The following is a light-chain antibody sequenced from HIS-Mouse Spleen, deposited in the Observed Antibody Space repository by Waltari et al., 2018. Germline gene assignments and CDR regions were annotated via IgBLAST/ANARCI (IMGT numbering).Light chain of an antibody. CDR3: QQYDNLPPVIT. CDR1: QDISNY. J-gene: IGKJ5*01. CDR2: DAS. Sequence: DIHITQSPSSLSASVGDRVTITCQASQDISNYLNWYQQKPGKAPKLLIYDASNLETGVPSRFSGSGSGTDFTFTISSLQPEDIATYYCQQYDNLPPVITFGQGTRLEIK. V-gene: IGKV1-33*01.